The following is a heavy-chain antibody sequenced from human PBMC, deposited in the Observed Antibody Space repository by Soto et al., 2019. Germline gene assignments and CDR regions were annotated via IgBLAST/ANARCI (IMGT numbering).Heavy chain of an antibody. CDR2: INPNSGGT. CDR3: ARAQSRVDYYYYGMDV. V-gene: IGHV1-2*02. J-gene: IGHJ6*02. CDR1: GYTFTGYY. Sequence: ASVKVSCKASGYTFTGYYMHWLRQAPGQGLEWMGWINPNSGGTNYAQKFQGRVTMTRDTSISTAYMELSRLRSDDTAVYYCARAQSRVDYYYYGMDVWGQGTTVTVSS.